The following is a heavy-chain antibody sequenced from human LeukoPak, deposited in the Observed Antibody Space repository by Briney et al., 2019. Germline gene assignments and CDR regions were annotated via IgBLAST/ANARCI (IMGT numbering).Heavy chain of an antibody. D-gene: IGHD3-10*01. J-gene: IGHJ4*01. Sequence: GGSLRLSCVVSGGSVSSKYMSWVRQAPGKGLEWVSVIYSGGSTYYADSVKGRFTISRDISKNTLYLQMNDLRVEDTAVYYCARDFSGYWGQGTLVTVSS. CDR1: GGSVSSKY. V-gene: IGHV3-66*01. CDR3: ARDFSGY. CDR2: IYSGGST.